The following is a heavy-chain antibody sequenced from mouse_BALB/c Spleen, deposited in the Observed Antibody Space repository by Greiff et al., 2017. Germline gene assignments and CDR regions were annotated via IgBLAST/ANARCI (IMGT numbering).Heavy chain of an antibody. V-gene: IGHV1-54*01. D-gene: IGHD3-1*01. CDR1: GYAFTNYL. CDR3: ARSGISSFAY. CDR2: INPGSGGT. J-gene: IGHJ3*01. Sequence: QVQLQQSGAELVRPGTSVKVSCKASGYAFTNYLIEWVKQRPGQGLEWIGVINPGSGGTNYNEKFKGKATLTADKSSSTAYMQLSSLTSDDSAVYFCARSGISSFAYWGQGTLVTVSA.